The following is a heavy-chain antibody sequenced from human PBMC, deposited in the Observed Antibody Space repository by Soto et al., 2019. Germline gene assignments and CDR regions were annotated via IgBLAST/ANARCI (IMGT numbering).Heavy chain of an antibody. CDR1: GGSFSGYY. V-gene: IGHV4-34*01. CDR3: ARMTYRTIDY. CDR2: INHSGST. D-gene: IGHD4-4*01. J-gene: IGHJ4*02. Sequence: PSETLSLTCAVYGGSFSGYYWSWIRQPPGKGLEWIGEINHSGSTNYNPSLKSRVTISVDTSKNQFSLKLSSVTAADTAVYYCARMTYRTIDYWGQGTLVTVSS.